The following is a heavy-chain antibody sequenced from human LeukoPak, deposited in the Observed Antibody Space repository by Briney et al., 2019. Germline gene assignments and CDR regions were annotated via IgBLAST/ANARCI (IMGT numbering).Heavy chain of an antibody. D-gene: IGHD4-11*01. V-gene: IGHV3-23*01. CDR3: VKGQYPTVEEFDY. CDR2: LSGSGYST. CDR1: GFTFSSYA. Sequence: GGSLRLSCAASGFTFSSYAMSWVRQAPGKGLEWVSRLSGSGYSTYYADSVKGRFTISRDNSKNTLYLQMTNLRAEDTAVYYCVKGQYPTVEEFDYWGQGTLVTVSS. J-gene: IGHJ4*02.